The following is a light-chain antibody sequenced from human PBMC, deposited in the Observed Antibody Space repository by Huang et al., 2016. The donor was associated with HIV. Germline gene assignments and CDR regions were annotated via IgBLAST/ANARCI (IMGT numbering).Light chain of an antibody. Sequence: AIQMTQSPSSLSASVGDRVTITCRASQGIRNDLAWYQHKPGKVPKLLIYAASSLQSGVPSRFSGRGSGTDFTLTIDSLQPEDFATYYCLQDSNYPWTFGQGTKVEIK. CDR2: AAS. CDR1: QGIRND. V-gene: IGKV1-6*01. CDR3: LQDSNYPWT. J-gene: IGKJ1*01.